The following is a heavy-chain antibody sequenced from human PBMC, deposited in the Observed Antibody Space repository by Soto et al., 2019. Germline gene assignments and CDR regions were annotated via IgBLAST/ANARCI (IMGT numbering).Heavy chain of an antibody. J-gene: IGHJ5*02. CDR3: ARRAVAGTSWFDP. V-gene: IGHV4-4*02. CDR1: GGSIGTSNW. Sequence: SETLSLTCAVSGGSIGTSNWWNWVRQPPGKGLEWIGEIYYSGRTNFNPSLKSRVTISIDKSKNQVSLRLSSFTAADTAVYYCARRAVAGTSWFDPWGQGTQVTVS. CDR2: IYYSGRT. D-gene: IGHD6-19*01.